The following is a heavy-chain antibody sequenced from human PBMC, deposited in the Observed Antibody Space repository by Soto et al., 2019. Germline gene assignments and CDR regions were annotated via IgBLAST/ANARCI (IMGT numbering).Heavy chain of an antibody. J-gene: IGHJ6*01. CDR2: IIPILGIA. D-gene: IGHD3-3*01. Sequence: QVQLVQSGAEVRKPGSSVKVSCKASGGTFSSYTISWVRQAPGQGLEWMGRIIPILGIANYAQKFQGRVTDTADKSTSTADMELSSRGDRDTGVDYGTRAVMVFRSFRCQVACHGLDVWGQGTTVAVSS. V-gene: IGHV1-69*02. CDR3: TRAVMVFRSFRCQVACHGLDV. CDR1: GGTFSSYT.